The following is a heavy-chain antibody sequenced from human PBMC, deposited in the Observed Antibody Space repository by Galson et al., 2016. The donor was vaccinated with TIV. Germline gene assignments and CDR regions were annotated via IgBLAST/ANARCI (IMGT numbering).Heavy chain of an antibody. D-gene: IGHD5-12*01. CDR1: GFSSSSHA. CDR3: AKETSTAYSGYGYFDY. V-gene: IGHV3-23*01. CDR2: ISASGGTT. Sequence: SLRLSCAASGFSSSSHAMSWVRQAPGKGLEWASSISASGGTTYYADSVKGRFTISRDNSKNTVYLQMNSLRAEDTAVYYCAKETSTAYSGYGYFDYWGQGTLVTVSS. J-gene: IGHJ4*02.